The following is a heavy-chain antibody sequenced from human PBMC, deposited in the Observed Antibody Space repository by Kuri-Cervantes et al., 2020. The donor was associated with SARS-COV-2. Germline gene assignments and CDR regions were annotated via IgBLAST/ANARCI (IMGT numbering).Heavy chain of an antibody. J-gene: IGHJ6*03. CDR3: ARDVVVVPAAISYMDV. D-gene: IGHD2-2*01. CDR2: INWNGGST. CDR1: GFLFSASA. Sequence: GGSLRLSCEVSGFLFSASAIHWVRQAPGKGLEWVSGINWNGGSTGYADSVKGRFTISRDNAKNSLYLQMNSLRAEDTALYYCARDVVVVPAAISYMDVWGKGTTVTVSS. V-gene: IGHV3-20*04.